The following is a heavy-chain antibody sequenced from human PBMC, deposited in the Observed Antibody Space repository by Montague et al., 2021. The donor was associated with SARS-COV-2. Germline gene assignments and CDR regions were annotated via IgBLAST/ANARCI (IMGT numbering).Heavy chain of an antibody. CDR1: GGSFSGYY. Sequence: SETLSLTCAVYGGSFSGYYWGWIRQPPGKGLDWIGEINHYGSTNYNPSLKSRVTISLDTSKSQFSLKPSSVTAADTAVYYCARVTTDVLRYFDWLTQEDPRYCDYWGQGTLVTVSS. CDR3: ARVTTDVLRYFDWLTQEDPRYCDY. J-gene: IGHJ4*02. CDR2: INHYGST. D-gene: IGHD3-9*01. V-gene: IGHV4-34*01.